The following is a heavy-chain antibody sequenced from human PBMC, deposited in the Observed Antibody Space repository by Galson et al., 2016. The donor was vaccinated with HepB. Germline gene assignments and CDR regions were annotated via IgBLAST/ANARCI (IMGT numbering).Heavy chain of an antibody. J-gene: IGHJ6*02. CDR1: GFTVSNNY. CDR2: IYSGGTT. D-gene: IGHD5-18*01. Sequence: SLRLSCAASGFTVSNNYMTWVRQAPGRGLEYVSVIYSGGTTYYADSVKGRFTISRDNSKNILYLQMKSLRDEDTAVYYCAKRPYSYGWHYGMDVWGQGTTVTVSS. V-gene: IGHV3-53*01. CDR3: AKRPYSYGWHYGMDV.